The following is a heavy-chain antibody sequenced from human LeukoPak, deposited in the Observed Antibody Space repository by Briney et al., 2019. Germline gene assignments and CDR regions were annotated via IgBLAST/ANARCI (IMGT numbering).Heavy chain of an antibody. Sequence: GASVKVSCKASGYTLTAYYIHWVRQAPGQGLEWMGSINPTSGGTEFAQNFQDRVTTTRDTSISTVYMELSRLRSDDTAVYYCAREGSMIRGGDNSYYLDVWGKGTTITVSS. CDR3: AREGSMIRGGDNSYYLDV. J-gene: IGHJ6*03. CDR2: INPTSGGT. V-gene: IGHV1-2*02. D-gene: IGHD3-10*01. CDR1: GYTLTAYY.